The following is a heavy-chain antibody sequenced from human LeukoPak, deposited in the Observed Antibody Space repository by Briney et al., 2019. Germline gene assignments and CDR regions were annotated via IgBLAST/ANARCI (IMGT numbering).Heavy chain of an antibody. CDR2: IIPVLGIT. D-gene: IGHD6-6*01. J-gene: IGHJ6*03. CDR3: ARGRDSSSSEGWDYYYYYMDV. CDR1: GGTFSSYA. V-gene: IGHV1-69*04. Sequence: ASVKVSCKASGGTFSSYAVSWVRQAPGQGLEWMGRIIPVLGITNYAQKFQGRVTITADKSTSTAYMELSSLRSKDTAVYYCARGRDSSSSEGWDYYYYYMDVWGKGTTVTVSS.